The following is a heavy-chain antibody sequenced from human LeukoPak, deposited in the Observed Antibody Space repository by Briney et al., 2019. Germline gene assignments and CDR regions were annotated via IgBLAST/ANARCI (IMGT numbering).Heavy chain of an antibody. J-gene: IGHJ6*02. CDR1: GVSIGYYY. D-gene: IGHD6-19*01. CDR2: VYYSGTTEYT. CDR3: AREEGSGLVYGMDV. V-gene: IGHV4-59*12. Sequence: KSSETLSPTCTLSGVSIGYYYRSWIRQPPGKGLEWIGWVYYSGTTEYTKYNASLESRVTIWLDTSKKQFSLILTTVKAADTALYYCAREEGSGLVYGMDVWGPAACVTVSS.